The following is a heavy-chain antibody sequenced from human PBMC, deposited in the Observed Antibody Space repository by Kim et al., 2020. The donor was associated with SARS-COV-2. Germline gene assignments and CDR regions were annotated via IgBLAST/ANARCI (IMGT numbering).Heavy chain of an antibody. D-gene: IGHD1-26*01. CDR1: GFTFSTYS. CDR2: ISSGSSTI. V-gene: IGHV3-48*02. CDR3: ARDQGSLYYFDY. Sequence: GGSLRLSCAASGFTFSTYSMNCVRQAPGKGLEWVSYISSGSSTIYYADSVKGRFTISRDNAKNSLYLQMNSLRDEDTAVYYCARDQGSLYYFDYWGQGTLVTVSS. J-gene: IGHJ4*02.